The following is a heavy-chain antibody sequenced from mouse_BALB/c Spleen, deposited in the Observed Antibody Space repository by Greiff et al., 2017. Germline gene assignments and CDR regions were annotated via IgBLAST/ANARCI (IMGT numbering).Heavy chain of an antibody. J-gene: IGHJ4*01. CDR1: GFTFSSYT. CDR3: ARWMGYDYADYYAMDD. V-gene: IGHV5-9*03. Sequence: DVMLVESGGGLVKPGGSLKLSCAASGFTFSSYTMSWVRQTPEKRLEWVATISSGGGNTYYPDSVKGRFTISRDNAKNNLYLQMSSLRSEDTALYYCARWMGYDYADYYAMDDWGQGTSVTVSS. CDR2: ISSGGGNT. D-gene: IGHD2-4*01.